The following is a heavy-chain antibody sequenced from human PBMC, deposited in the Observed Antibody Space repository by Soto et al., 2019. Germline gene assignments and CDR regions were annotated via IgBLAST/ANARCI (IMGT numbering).Heavy chain of an antibody. CDR2: IIPILGIA. V-gene: IGHV1-69*04. D-gene: IGHD2-15*01. Sequence: GASVKVSCKASGGTFSSYTISWVRQAPGQGLEWMGRIIPILGIANYAQKFQGRVTITADKSTSTAYMELSSLRSEDTAVYYCARDGRGGYCSDGCCYSAFFFAYWGQGTLVPVSS. CDR1: GGTFSSYT. J-gene: IGHJ4*02. CDR3: ARDGRGGYCSDGCCYSAFFFAY.